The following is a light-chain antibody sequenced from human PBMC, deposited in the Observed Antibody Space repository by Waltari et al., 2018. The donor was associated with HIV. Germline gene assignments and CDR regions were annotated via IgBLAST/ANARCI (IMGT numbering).Light chain of an antibody. V-gene: IGLV1-40*01. CDR3: QSYDISLSASVV. CDR1: SSPIRAASD. CDR2: GNK. Sequence: QSMLTQPPSVSGAPGQRVTISCTGSSSPIRAASDAHWYQQIPGTAPKLLISGNKNRPSGVPDRFSASKSGTSASLTISGLQAEDEADYFCQSYDISLSASVVFGGGTRLTVL. J-gene: IGLJ2*01.